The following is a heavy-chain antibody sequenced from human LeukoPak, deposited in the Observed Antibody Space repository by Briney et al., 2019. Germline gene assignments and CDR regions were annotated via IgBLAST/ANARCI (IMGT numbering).Heavy chain of an antibody. J-gene: IGHJ4*02. V-gene: IGHV3-33*01. D-gene: IGHD1-7*01. Sequence: GRSLRLSCAASGFTFSNHGMHWVRQAPGKGLEWVTVIWSDNIHKYYADSVKGRFTISRDNSRNTLYLQMDSLRAEDTAVYYCARMFYLRRNWNYAFDSWGQGTLVSVSS. CDR2: IWSDNIHK. CDR1: GFTFSNHG. CDR3: ARMFYLRRNWNYAFDS.